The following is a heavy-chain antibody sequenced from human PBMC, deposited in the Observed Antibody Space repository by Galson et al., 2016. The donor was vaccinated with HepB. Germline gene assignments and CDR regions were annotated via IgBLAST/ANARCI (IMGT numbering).Heavy chain of an antibody. CDR1: GFTFTNSA. D-gene: IGHD2-2*03. CDR2: IVAVSGDT. CDR3: SAFSGYCDRTSCLPSFDY. J-gene: IGHJ4*02. V-gene: IGHV1-58*01. Sequence: SVKVSCKASGFTFTNSAVQWVRLARGQRLEWIGWIVAVSGDTNYAQKFQERVTITRDTSTGTAYMELSSLRSDDTAVYYCSAFSGYCDRTSCLPSFDYWGQGTLVTVSS.